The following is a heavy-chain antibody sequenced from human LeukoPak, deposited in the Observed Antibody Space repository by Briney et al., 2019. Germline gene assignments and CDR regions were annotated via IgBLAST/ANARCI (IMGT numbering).Heavy chain of an antibody. CDR3: AREFQH. CDR1: GVSISSGSYH. V-gene: IGHV4-61*02. CDR2: IYTSGST. J-gene: IGHJ1*01. Sequence: SSETLSLTCTVSGVSISSGSYHWSWIRQPAGKGLEWIVRIYTSGSTNYNPSLRSRVTISLDTSKNQFSLKLSSVTAADTAVYYCAREFQHWGQGTLVTVSS.